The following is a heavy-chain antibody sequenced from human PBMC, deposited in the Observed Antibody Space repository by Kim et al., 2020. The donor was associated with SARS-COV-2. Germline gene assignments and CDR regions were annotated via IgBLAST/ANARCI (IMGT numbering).Heavy chain of an antibody. D-gene: IGHD3-10*01. V-gene: IGHV4-34*01. J-gene: IGHJ5*02. CDR3: ARGLTHGSGSYLWFDP. Sequence: SLQSRVTISVDTSKNQFSLKLSSVTAADTAVYYCARGLTHGSGSYLWFDPWGQGTLVTVSS.